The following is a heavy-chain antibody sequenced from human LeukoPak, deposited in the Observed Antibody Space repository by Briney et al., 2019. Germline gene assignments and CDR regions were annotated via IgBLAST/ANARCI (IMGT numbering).Heavy chain of an antibody. CDR3: ARGERIPGYYGSGSYPLLH. CDR1: GYTFSDHY. J-gene: IGHJ4*02. D-gene: IGHD3-10*01. Sequence: GASVKVSCKASGYTFSDHYMQWVRQAPGQGLEWMGWMNPNSGNTGYAQKFQGRVTMTRNTSISTAYMELSSLRSEDTAVYYCARGERIPGYYGSGSYPLLHWGQGTLVTVSS. CDR2: MNPNSGNT. V-gene: IGHV1-8*02.